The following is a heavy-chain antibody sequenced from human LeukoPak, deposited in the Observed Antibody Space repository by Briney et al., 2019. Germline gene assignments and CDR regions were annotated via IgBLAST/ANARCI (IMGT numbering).Heavy chain of an antibody. CDR1: GGSTSTDY. J-gene: IGHJ4*02. V-gene: IGHV4-59*12. CDR3: ARGYYFEC. CDR2: IHYHGST. Sequence: PPETPSLTSTVSGGSTSTDYWSCIPHPPGKGLEWVGYIHYHGSTDYTPSVKSRVTISVDTSKNQLSLNLSSVTAADTAVYYCARGYYFECWGQRTLVTVSS.